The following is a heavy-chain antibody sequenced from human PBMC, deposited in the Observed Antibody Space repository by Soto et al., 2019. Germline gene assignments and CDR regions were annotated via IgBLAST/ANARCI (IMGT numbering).Heavy chain of an antibody. V-gene: IGHV1-8*01. CDR3: ARALRAAFNWFDP. CDR1: GYTFTSYD. J-gene: IGHJ5*02. CDR2: MNPNSGNT. D-gene: IGHD2-15*01. Sequence: ASVKVSCQASGYTFTSYDINWVRQATGQGLEWMGWMNPNSGNTGYAQKFQGRVTMTRNTSISTAYMELSSLRYEDTAVYSCARALRAAFNWFDPWGQGTLVTVSS.